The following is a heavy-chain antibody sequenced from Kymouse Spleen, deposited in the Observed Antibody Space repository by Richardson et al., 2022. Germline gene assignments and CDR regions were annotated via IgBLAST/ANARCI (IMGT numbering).Heavy chain of an antibody. V-gene: IGHV4-34*01. CDR3: ARGGNSGSLEAYGMDV. Sequence: QVQLQQWGAGLLKPSETLSLTCAVYGGSFSGYYWSWIRQPPGKGLEWIGEINHSGSTNYNPSLKSRVTISVDTSKNQFSLKLSSVTAADTAVYYCARGGNSGSLEAYGMDVWGQGTTVTVSS. CDR2: INHSGST. CDR1: GGSFSGYY. D-gene: IGHD1-26*01. J-gene: IGHJ6*02.